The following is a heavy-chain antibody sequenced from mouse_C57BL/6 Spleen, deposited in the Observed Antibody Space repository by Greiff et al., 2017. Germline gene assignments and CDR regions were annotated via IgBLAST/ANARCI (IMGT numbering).Heavy chain of an antibody. V-gene: IGHV5-6*02. D-gene: IGHD3-2*02. Sequence: EVKLVESGGDLVKPGGSLKLSCAASGFNFSSYGMSWVRQTPDKRLAWVATISSGGSYTYYPASVQGRFTISRDNAKHTLDLQMSSLKSEDTAMYYCARRDSSGPAWCAYWGQGTLVTVSA. CDR2: ISSGGSYT. J-gene: IGHJ3*01. CDR3: ARRDSSGPAWCAY. CDR1: GFNFSSYG.